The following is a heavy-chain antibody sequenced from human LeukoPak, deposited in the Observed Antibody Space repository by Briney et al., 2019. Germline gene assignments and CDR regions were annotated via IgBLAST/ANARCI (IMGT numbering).Heavy chain of an antibody. CDR2: IKRDGSEK. D-gene: IGHD3-9*01. CDR3: AKGYYFDILSGYSSLDS. J-gene: IGHJ4*02. V-gene: IGHV3-7*01. Sequence: AGGSLRLSCAASGFTFSSYAMSWVRQAPGKGLEWVANIKRDGSEKYYVDSVKGRFTISRDDSKNTLYLQMNSLRAEDTAAYYCAKGYYFDILSGYSSLDSWGQGTLVTVSS. CDR1: GFTFSSYA.